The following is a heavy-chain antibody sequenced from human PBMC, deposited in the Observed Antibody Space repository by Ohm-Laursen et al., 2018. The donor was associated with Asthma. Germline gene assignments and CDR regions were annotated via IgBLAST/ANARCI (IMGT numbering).Heavy chain of an antibody. CDR2: ISYDGSNK. Sequence: SLRLSCTASGFTFSSYGMHWVRQAPGKGLEWVAVISYDGSNKYYADSVKGRFTISRDNSKNTLYLQMNSLRAEDTAVYYCAKGAGRAVLRYFDWLYDYWGQGTLVTVSS. V-gene: IGHV3-30*18. J-gene: IGHJ4*02. D-gene: IGHD3-9*01. CDR3: AKGAGRAVLRYFDWLYDY. CDR1: GFTFSSYG.